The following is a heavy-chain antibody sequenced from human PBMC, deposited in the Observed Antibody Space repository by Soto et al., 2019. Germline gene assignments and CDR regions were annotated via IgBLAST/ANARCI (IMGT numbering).Heavy chain of an antibody. CDR3: AKVRRMSIFGVVTNWFDP. CDR2: ISGSGGST. V-gene: IGHV3-23*01. D-gene: IGHD3-3*01. CDR1: GFTFSSYA. J-gene: IGHJ5*02. Sequence: GGSLRLSCAASGFTFSSYAMSWVRQAPGKGLEWVSAISGSGGSTYYADSVKGRFTISRDNSKNTLYLQMNSLRAEDTAVYYCAKVRRMSIFGVVTNWFDPWGQGTLVTVSS.